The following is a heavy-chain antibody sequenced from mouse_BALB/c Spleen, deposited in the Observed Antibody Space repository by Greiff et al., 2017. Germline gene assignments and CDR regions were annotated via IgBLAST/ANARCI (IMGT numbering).Heavy chain of an antibody. J-gene: IGHJ2*01. D-gene: IGHD1-1*01. CDR1: GYTFTDYA. CDR3: ASESSSSFDY. Sequence: QVQLPQSGPELVRPGVSVKISCKGSGYTFTDYAMPWVKQSHAKSLEWIGVISTYYGNTNYNQKFKGKATMTVDKSSSTAYMELARLTSEDSAIYYCASESSSSFDYWGQGTTLTVSS. V-gene: IGHV1-67*01. CDR2: ISTYYGNT.